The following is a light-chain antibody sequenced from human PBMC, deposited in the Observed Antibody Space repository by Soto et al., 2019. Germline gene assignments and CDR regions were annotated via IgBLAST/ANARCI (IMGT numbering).Light chain of an antibody. CDR1: QSINSW. CDR3: QQYHTYST. CDR2: KAS. Sequence: DIQMTQSTSTLSASVGDTVTITCRARQSINSWSAWYQQKPGKAPKALIYKASTLESGVPSRFSGSGSGTEFTLTSSGLQPDDFATYYCQQYHTYSTFGGG. J-gene: IGKJ4*01. V-gene: IGKV1-5*03.